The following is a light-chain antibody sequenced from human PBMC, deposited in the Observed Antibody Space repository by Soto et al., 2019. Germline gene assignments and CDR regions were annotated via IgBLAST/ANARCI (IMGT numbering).Light chain of an antibody. V-gene: IGKV1-27*01. J-gene: IGKJ5*01. CDR3: QKYNTGPAT. Sequence: DIQMTQSPPSLSASVGDRVTITCRASQGIGNSLAWYQQKPGTVPKLLIYSASTLQSGVPSRFSGSGSGTDFTLTISSLQPEDVAAYYCQKYNTGPATFGQGPRLEIK. CDR1: QGIGNS. CDR2: SAS.